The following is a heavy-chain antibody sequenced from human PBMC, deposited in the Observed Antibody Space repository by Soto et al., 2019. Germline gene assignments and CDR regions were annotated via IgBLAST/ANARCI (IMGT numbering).Heavy chain of an antibody. V-gene: IGHV4-59*08. Sequence: ASETLSLTCTVAGGSSSSYYWSWIRQPPGKGLEWIGYIYYSGSTNYNPSLKSRVTISVDTSKNQFSLKLSSVTAADTAVYYCARHLYDILTGYHDAFDIWGQGTMVTVSS. CDR3: ARHLYDILTGYHDAFDI. J-gene: IGHJ3*02. D-gene: IGHD3-9*01. CDR2: IYYSGST. CDR1: GGSSSSYY.